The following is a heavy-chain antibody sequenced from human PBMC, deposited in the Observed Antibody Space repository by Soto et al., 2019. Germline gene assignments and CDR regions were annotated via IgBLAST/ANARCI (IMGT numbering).Heavy chain of an antibody. J-gene: IGHJ3*02. CDR3: ARLRTSVTTENAFDI. V-gene: IGHV5-51*01. CDR1: GYTFPNYW. CDR2: VYPDDSTV. D-gene: IGHD4-17*01. Sequence: EVQLVQSGAEVKKPGESLKISCKASGYTFPNYWIGWVRQMPGKGPERMGIVYPDDSTVRYNPTFQGQVTISADKSISTAFLQWSGLRASDTAMYYCARLRTSVTTENAFDILGPGTMVTVSS.